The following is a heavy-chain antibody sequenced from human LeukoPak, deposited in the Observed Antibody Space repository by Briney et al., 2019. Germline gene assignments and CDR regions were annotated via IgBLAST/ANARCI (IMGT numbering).Heavy chain of an antibody. CDR3: AKDREYSSSVGPDY. J-gene: IGHJ4*02. V-gene: IGHV3-23*01. CDR2: ISGSGGST. D-gene: IGHD6-6*01. CDR1: GFTFSSYS. Sequence: GGSLRLSCAASGFTFSSYSMNWVRQAPGKGLEWVSAISGSGGSTYYADSVKGRFTISRDNSKNTLYLQMNSLRAEDTAVYYCAKDREYSSSVGPDYWGQGTLVTVPS.